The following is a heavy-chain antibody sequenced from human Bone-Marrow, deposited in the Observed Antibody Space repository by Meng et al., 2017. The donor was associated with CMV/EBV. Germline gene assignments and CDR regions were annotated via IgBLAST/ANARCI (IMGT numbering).Heavy chain of an antibody. J-gene: IGHJ3*02. CDR2: ISSSGSTI. D-gene: IGHD5-12*01. V-gene: IGHV3-11*01. CDR1: GFTFSDYY. Sequence: GESLKISCAASGFTFSDYYMSWIRQAPGKGLEWVSYISSSGSTIYYADSVKGRFTISRDNAKNSLYLQMNSLRAEDTAVYYCARAWDIAAPADAFDIWGQGTMVTVSS. CDR3: ARAWDIAAPADAFDI.